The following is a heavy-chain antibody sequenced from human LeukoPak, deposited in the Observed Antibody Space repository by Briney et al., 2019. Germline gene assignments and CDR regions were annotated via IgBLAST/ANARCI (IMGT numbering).Heavy chain of an antibody. V-gene: IGHV4-39*01. Sequence: WIRQPPGKGLEWVGTIYYSGNTYYNPSLKSRVIILVDTSKNQFSLTVSSVTAADTAIYYCARYGGAYVDYWGQGTLVTVSS. CDR3: ARYGGAYVDY. D-gene: IGHD4-23*01. J-gene: IGHJ4*02. CDR2: IYYSGNT.